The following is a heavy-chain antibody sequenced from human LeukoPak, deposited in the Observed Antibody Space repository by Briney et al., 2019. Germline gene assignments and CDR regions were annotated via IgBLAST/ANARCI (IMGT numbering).Heavy chain of an antibody. CDR2: MNGHNGNT. V-gene: IGHV1-18*01. Sequence: ASVKVSCKGSGYNFARYGISWVRQAPGQGLEWMAWMNGHNGNTPYAQKFQGRVAMTTDTSTTTAYMDLRSLTSDDTAVYYCAKEQGRNCLDPWGQGTLVTVSS. CDR1: GYNFARYG. CDR3: AKEQGRNCLDP. J-gene: IGHJ5*02.